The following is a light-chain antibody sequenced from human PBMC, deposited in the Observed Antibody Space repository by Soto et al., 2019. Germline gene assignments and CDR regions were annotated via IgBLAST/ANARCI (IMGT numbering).Light chain of an antibody. V-gene: IGKV1-9*01. CDR3: QQLNSYTIT. Sequence: DIHLTQSPSFLSASVGYIVTITCRASQAISSYLAWYQQIPGKAPKLLIYAASTLQSGVPSRLRGSGYGTEFTLTITSLKPEDFATYYCQQLNSYTITFGQGTRLEIK. J-gene: IGKJ5*01. CDR2: AAS. CDR1: QAISSY.